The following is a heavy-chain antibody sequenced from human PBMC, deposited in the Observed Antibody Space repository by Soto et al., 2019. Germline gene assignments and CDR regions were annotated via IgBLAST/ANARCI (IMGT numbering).Heavy chain of an antibody. D-gene: IGHD6-13*01. J-gene: IGHJ4*02. CDR2: ISAYNGKT. CDR3: ASDAAAGLNDY. V-gene: IGHV1-18*01. CDR1: GYTFTSYA. Sequence: QVQLVQSGAEVKKPRASVKVSCKASGYTFTSYAISWVRQAPGQGLEWIGWISAYNGKTNYAQKLQGRVTMTTDTSTSTAHMELRSLRSDDTAVYYCASDAAAGLNDYWGQGTLVTVSS.